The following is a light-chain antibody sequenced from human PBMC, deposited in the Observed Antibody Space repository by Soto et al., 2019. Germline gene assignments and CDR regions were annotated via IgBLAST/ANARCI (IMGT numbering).Light chain of an antibody. CDR1: QTIIRY. CDR2: AAS. Sequence: DIQMTQSPSSLSASVGDRVTITCRASQTIIRYLNWYQQKTGRAPNLLIYAASSLHTGVPSRFSASGSGTEFTLTISSLQPEDSATYYCQQSYSTLFTFGPGTRVEIK. CDR3: QQSYSTLFT. V-gene: IGKV1-39*01. J-gene: IGKJ3*01.